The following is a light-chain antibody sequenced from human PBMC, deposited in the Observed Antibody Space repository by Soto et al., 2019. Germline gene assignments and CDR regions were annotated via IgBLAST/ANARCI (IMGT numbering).Light chain of an antibody. Sequence: DIQMTQCPSSLSASVGDRVTITCRASQSISSYLNWYQLKPGKAPKLLIYSASSLQSDVPSRFSGSGSGTDFTLTISSLQPEDFATYYCQQSYSTPLTFGGGTKVDIK. CDR2: SAS. J-gene: IGKJ4*01. V-gene: IGKV1-39*01. CDR3: QQSYSTPLT. CDR1: QSISSY.